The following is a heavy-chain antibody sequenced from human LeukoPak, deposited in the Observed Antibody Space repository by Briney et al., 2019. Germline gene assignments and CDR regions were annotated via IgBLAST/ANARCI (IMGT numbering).Heavy chain of an antibody. Sequence: QPGRSLRLSCAASGFTFSSYGMHWVRQAPGKGLEWVAVISYDGSNKYYADSVKGRFTISRDSSKNTLYLQMNSLRAEDTAVYYCAKGGSSRPTTYFDYWGQGTLVTVSS. J-gene: IGHJ4*02. V-gene: IGHV3-30*18. CDR2: ISYDGSNK. D-gene: IGHD1-1*01. CDR1: GFTFSSYG. CDR3: AKGGSSRPTTYFDY.